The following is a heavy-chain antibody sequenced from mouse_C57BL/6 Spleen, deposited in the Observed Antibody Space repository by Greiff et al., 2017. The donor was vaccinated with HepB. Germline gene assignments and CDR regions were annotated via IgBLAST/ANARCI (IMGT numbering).Heavy chain of an antibody. J-gene: IGHJ2*01. Sequence: EVKLMESGPGLVKPSQSLSLTCSVTGYSITSGYYWNWIRQFPGNKLEWMGYISYDGSNNYNPSLKNRISITRDTSKNQFFLKLNSVTTEDTATYYCARDNGSSQFDYWGQGTTLTVSS. D-gene: IGHD1-1*01. CDR1: GYSITSGYY. V-gene: IGHV3-6*01. CDR3: ARDNGSSQFDY. CDR2: ISYDGSN.